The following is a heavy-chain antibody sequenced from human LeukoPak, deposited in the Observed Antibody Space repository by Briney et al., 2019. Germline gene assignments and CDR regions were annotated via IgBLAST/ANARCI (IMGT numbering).Heavy chain of an antibody. Sequence: GGSLRLSCAASGFTFSDYYMSWIRQAPGKGLEWVSYISSSGSTIYYADSVKGRFTISRDNAKNSLYLQMNSLRAEDTAVYYCARIRAAGYYDILTGPLNWFDPWGQGTLVTVSS. CDR3: ARIRAAGYYDILTGPLNWFDP. V-gene: IGHV3-11*01. CDR1: GFTFSDYY. CDR2: ISSSGSTI. J-gene: IGHJ5*02. D-gene: IGHD3-9*01.